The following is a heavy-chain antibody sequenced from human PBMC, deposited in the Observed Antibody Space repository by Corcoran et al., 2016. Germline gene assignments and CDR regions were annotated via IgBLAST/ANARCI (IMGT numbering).Heavy chain of an antibody. J-gene: IGHJ6*02. CDR2: IYSGGNT. D-gene: IGHD1-1*01. CDR3: ARDSAWRAASYYYGMDV. CDR1: GFTVSSNY. V-gene: IGHV3-53*01. Sequence: EVQLVESGGGLIQPGGSLRLSCAASGFTVSSNYMTWVRQAPGKGLEWVSVIYSGGNTYYGDAVKGRFTITRDKSKNTLYLQMDSLRAEDTAVYYCARDSAWRAASYYYGMDVWGQGTTVTVSS.